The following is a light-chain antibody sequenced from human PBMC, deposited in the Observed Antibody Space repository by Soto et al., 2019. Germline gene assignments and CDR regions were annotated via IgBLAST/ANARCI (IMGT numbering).Light chain of an antibody. Sequence: DIQMTQSPSSLSASIGDRVTITCRAGQSIDNYLNWYQQKPGKAPNLLIYATSSLQSGVPSRFSGSGSGTEFTLTISSLQREDFAIYYCQQSYSTPRTFGQGTKVDIK. J-gene: IGKJ1*01. CDR2: ATS. CDR3: QQSYSTPRT. V-gene: IGKV1-39*01. CDR1: QSIDNY.